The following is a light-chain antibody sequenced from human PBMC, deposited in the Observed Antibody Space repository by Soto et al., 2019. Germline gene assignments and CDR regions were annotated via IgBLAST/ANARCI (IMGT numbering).Light chain of an antibody. J-gene: IGKJ4*01. CDR1: QSVSSSY. Sequence: EIVLTQSPGTLSLSPGERATLSCRASQSVSSSYLAWYQQKPGQAPRLLIYGASSRATGIPDRFSGSGSGTAFTLSISRLEPEDLAVYDCHQYDSSPLPFGGGTKVEIK. CDR2: GAS. V-gene: IGKV3-20*01. CDR3: HQYDSSPLP.